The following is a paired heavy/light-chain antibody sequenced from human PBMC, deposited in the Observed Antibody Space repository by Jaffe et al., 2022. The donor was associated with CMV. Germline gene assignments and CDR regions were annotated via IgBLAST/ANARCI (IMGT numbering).Light chain of an antibody. Sequence: DIQMTQSPSSLSASVGDRVTITCRASQSISSYLNWYQQKPGKAPKLLIYAASSLQSGVPSRFSGSGSGTDFTLTISSLQPEDFATYYCQQSYSTPCTFGQGTKLEIK. CDR3: QQSYSTPCT. CDR1: QSISSY. V-gene: IGKV1-39*01. J-gene: IGKJ2*02. CDR2: AAS.
Heavy chain of an antibody. D-gene: IGHD2-15*01. J-gene: IGHJ5*02. CDR3: ARSEIGYCSGGSCYSFEYNWFDP. CDR2: IYHSGST. CDR1: GGSISSSNW. V-gene: IGHV4-4*02. Sequence: QVQLQESGPGLVKPSGTLSLTCAVSGGSISSSNWWSWVRQPPGKGLEWIGEIYHSGSTNYNPSLKSRVTISVDKSKNQFSLKLSSVTAADTAVYYCARSEIGYCSGGSCYSFEYNWFDPWGQGTLVTVSS.